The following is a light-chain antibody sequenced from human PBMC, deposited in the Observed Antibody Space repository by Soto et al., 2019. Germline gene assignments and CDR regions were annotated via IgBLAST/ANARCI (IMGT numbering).Light chain of an antibody. J-gene: IGKJ3*01. CDR1: QSVSSY. V-gene: IGKV3-11*01. CDR3: QQSSNWLGT. CDR2: DAS. Sequence: EIVLTQSSATLSLSPGERATLSCRASQSVSSYLAWYQQKPGQAPRLLIYDASNRATGIPARFSGSGSGTDFTLTISSLEPEDFAVYYCQQSSNWLGTFGPGTKVDIK.